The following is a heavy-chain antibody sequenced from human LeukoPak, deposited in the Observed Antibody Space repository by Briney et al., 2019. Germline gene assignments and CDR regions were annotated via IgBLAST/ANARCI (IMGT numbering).Heavy chain of an antibody. CDR3: ARDYGTGYYYYMDV. CDR1: GGSISSYY. V-gene: IGHV4-59*01. CDR2: IYYSGST. J-gene: IGHJ6*03. D-gene: IGHD1-26*01. Sequence: TPSETLSLTCTVSGGSISSYYWSWIRQPPGKGLEWIGYIYYSGSTNYNPSLKSRVTISVDTSKNQFSLKLSSVTAADTAVYYCARDYGTGYYYYMDVWGKGTTVTVSS.